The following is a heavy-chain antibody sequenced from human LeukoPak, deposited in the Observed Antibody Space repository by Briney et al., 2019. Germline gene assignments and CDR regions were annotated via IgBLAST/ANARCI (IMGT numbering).Heavy chain of an antibody. Sequence: SGTLSLTCAVSGGSISSSNWWSWVRPPPGKGLEWIGGIYHSGSTDYNPSLKRRVTISVDTSKNQFSLKLTSVTAADTAVYYCAGGHDYSDPFYFDYWGQGALVTVSS. CDR2: IYHSGST. D-gene: IGHD4-17*01. V-gene: IGHV4-4*02. J-gene: IGHJ4*02. CDR3: AGGHDYSDPFYFDY. CDR1: GGSISSSNW.